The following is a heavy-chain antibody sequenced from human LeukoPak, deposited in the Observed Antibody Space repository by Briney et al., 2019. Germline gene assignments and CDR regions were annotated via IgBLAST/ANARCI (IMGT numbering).Heavy chain of an antibody. Sequence: PSETLSLTCAVYGGSFSGYYWSWIRQPPGKGLEWIGEINPSGSTNYNPSLKSRVTISVDTSKNQFSLKLSSVTAADTAVYYCARGRMVRGVKHTNDYWGQGTLVTVSS. D-gene: IGHD3-10*01. CDR1: GGSFSGYY. CDR3: ARGRMVRGVKHTNDY. J-gene: IGHJ4*02. CDR2: INPSGST. V-gene: IGHV4-34*01.